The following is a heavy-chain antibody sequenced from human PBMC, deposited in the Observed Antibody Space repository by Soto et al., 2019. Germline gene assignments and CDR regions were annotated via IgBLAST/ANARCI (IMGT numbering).Heavy chain of an antibody. CDR3: ARDPYSVPGDYYYGMDV. Sequence: SVKVSCKASGGTFSSYAISWVRQAPGQGLEWMGGIIPIFGTANYAQKFQGRVTITVDESTSTAYMELSSLRSEDTAVYYCARDPYSVPGDYYYGMDVWGQGTTVTVSS. CDR1: GGTFSSYA. D-gene: IGHD1-1*01. CDR2: IIPIFGTA. V-gene: IGHV1-69*13. J-gene: IGHJ6*02.